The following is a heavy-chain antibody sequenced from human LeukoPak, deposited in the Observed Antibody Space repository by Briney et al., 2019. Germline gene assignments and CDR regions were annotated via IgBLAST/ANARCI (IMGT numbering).Heavy chain of an antibody. CDR2: MNPNSGNT. J-gene: IGHJ6*03. D-gene: IGHD5/OR15-5a*01. CDR1: GYTFTSYD. V-gene: IGHV1-8*01. CDR3: ASGSTDYYYMDV. Sequence: ASVKVSCKASGYTFTSYDINWVRHATRQWLEWMGWMNPNSGNTGYAQKFQGRVTMTRNTSISTAYMELSSLRSEDTAVYYCASGSTDYYYMDVWGKGTTVTVSS.